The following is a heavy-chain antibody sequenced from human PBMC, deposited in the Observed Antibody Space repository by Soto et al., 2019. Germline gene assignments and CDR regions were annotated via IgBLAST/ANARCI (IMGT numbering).Heavy chain of an antibody. D-gene: IGHD3-10*01. CDR3: ARERYYGLGSYSYYYGMDV. CDR2: IDTAGHT. J-gene: IGHJ6*02. CDR1: GFTFRTYD. Sequence: EVQLVESGGGLVQPGGSLRLSCVDSGFTFRTYDMHWVRQPTGEGLEWISTIDTAGHTYYLGSVKGRFTVSRENAENSLYLQMNSLGAGDTAVYYCARERYYGLGSYSYYYGMDVWGQGTPVTVSS. V-gene: IGHV3-13*01.